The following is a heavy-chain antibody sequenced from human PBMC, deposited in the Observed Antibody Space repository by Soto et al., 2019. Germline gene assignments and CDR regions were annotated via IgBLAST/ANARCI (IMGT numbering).Heavy chain of an antibody. CDR1: GYTFTSYD. Sequence: QVQLVQSGAEVKKPGASVKVSCKASGYTFTSYDINWVRQATGQGLEWMGWMNPNSGNTGYAQKFQGRVTMTSNTSISTADMDLSSLRSEDTAVYYCARGRRITICGVVINWFDPWGQGTLVTVSS. V-gene: IGHV1-8*01. CDR2: MNPNSGNT. CDR3: ARGRRITICGVVINWFDP. J-gene: IGHJ5*02. D-gene: IGHD3-3*01.